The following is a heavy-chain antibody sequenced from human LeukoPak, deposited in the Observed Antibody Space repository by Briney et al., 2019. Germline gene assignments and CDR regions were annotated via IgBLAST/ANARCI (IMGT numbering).Heavy chain of an antibody. Sequence: GTSLRLSCAASGFTLSSYAMHWVRQAPGKGLEWVAGISYDGNNKNYEDSLKGRFIISRDTSTNTLYLQMDSLRAEDTAVYYCAKAYCGGHCYSGVDFFDYWGQGTLVTVSS. CDR2: ISYDGNNK. CDR3: AKAYCGGHCYSGVDFFDY. CDR1: GFTLSSYA. V-gene: IGHV3-30-3*01. D-gene: IGHD2-21*02. J-gene: IGHJ4*02.